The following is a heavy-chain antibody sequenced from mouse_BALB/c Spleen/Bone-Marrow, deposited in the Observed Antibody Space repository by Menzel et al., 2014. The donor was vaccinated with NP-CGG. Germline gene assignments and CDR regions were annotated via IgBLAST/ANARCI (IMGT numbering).Heavy chain of an antibody. V-gene: IGHV3-2*02. D-gene: IGHD6-5*01. CDR2: ISYSGST. CDR1: GYSIXSDYA. J-gene: IGHJ2*01. Sequence: VQLKDSGPGLVKPSQSLSLTCTVTGYSIXSDYAWNRIRQFPGNKLEWMGYISYSGSTSYNPSLKSRISITRDTSKNQFFLQLNSVTTEDTATYYCARRLWDYWGQGTTLTVSS. CDR3: ARRLWDY.